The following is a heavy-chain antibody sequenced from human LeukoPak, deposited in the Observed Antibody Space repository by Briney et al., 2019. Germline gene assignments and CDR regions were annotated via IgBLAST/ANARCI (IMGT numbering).Heavy chain of an antibody. J-gene: IGHJ3*02. CDR1: GVTPTTFV. Sequence: ASVKVSCTASGVTPTTFVVHWVRQAPGQGLQWMGGTIPILGTTIYAHEFEGRVTIVADRSRSTAYMELSSLRSEDMAVYYCARDGLPIQWNAFDIWGQGTMVTVSS. V-gene: IGHV1-69*06. D-gene: IGHD1-1*01. CDR2: TIPILGTT. CDR3: ARDGLPIQWNAFDI.